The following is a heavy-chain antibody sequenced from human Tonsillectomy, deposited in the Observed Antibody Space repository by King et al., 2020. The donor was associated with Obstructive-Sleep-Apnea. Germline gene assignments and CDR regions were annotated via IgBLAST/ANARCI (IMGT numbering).Heavy chain of an antibody. CDR2: MSWNGGSI. D-gene: IGHD3-10*01. CDR1: GFTFVDYA. V-gene: IGHV3-9*01. Sequence: QLVQSGGGLVQPGRSLRLSCAASGFTFVDYAMHWVRQAPGKGLEWVSGMSWNGGSIGYADPGKGRFTIPRDNAKNSLYLQMNSLRAEDTALYYCAKALWFGESIDAFDIWGQGTMVTVSS. J-gene: IGHJ3*02. CDR3: AKALWFGESIDAFDI.